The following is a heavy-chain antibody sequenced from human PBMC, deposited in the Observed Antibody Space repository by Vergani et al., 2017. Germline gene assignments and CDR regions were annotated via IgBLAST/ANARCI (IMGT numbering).Heavy chain of an antibody. CDR2: ISATGSHK. CDR1: GFTFSDYY. D-gene: IGHD6-13*01. CDR3: ARGNLAATGIDS. Sequence: QVQLVESGGGLVKPGGSLRLSCAGSGFTFSDYYVTWIRQAPGKGLECVSYISATGSHKYYTDAVRGRFTISRDNARNSVDLQMKSLRVEDTGVYYCARGNLAATGIDSWGQGTQVSVSS. J-gene: IGHJ4*02. V-gene: IGHV3-11*04.